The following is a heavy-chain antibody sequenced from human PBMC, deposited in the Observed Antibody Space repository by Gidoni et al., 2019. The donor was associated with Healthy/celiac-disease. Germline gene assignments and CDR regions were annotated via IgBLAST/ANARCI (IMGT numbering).Heavy chain of an antibody. J-gene: IGHJ3*02. CDR3: ARVVRYYGSGTTGAFDI. V-gene: IGHV3-64*01. Sequence: EVQLVESGGCLVQPGGSLRLSCAASGFTFSSYAMHWVRQAPGKGLEYVSAISSNGGSTYYANSVKGRFTISRDNSKNTLYLQMGSLRAEDMAVYYCARVVRYYGSGTTGAFDIWGQGTMVTVSS. D-gene: IGHD3-10*01. CDR1: GFTFSSYA. CDR2: ISSNGGST.